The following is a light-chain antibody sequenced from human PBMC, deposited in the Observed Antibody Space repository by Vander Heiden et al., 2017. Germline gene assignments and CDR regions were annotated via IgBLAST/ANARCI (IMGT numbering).Light chain of an antibody. J-gene: IGLJ3*02. V-gene: IGLV1-44*01. CDR2: SNS. CDR3: ATWDDSLKGWV. Sequence: QSVLTPPPSASGTPGQRVTIPCSGSDSNIAYNTVNWYQQLPGTAPKLLIYSNSQRPSGVPDRFSASLAISELQSEDEADYYCATWDDSLKGWVFGGGTKLTVL. CDR1: DSNIAYNT.